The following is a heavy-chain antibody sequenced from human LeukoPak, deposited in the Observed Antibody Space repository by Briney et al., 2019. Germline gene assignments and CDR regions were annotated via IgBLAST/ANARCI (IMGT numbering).Heavy chain of an antibody. CDR1: GFTFSSYD. J-gene: IGHJ4*02. V-gene: IGHV3-30*02. D-gene: IGHD3-22*01. CDR3: ASGDSNGYGYFDY. Sequence: GGSLRLSCAASGFTFSSYDMHWVRQAPGKGLEWVAFIRYDGNNKYYADSVKGRFTISRDNSKNTLYLQMNSLRAEDTAVYSCASGDSNGYGYFDYWGQGTLVTVSS. CDR2: IRYDGNNK.